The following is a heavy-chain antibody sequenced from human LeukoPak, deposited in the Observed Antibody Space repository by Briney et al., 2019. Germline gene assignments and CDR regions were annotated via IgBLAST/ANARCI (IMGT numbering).Heavy chain of an antibody. V-gene: IGHV4-34*01. CDR3: ARGRAGYDSSGYFY. D-gene: IGHD3-22*01. Sequence: SETLSLTCAVYGGSFSGYYWSWIRQPPGKGLEWIGEINHSGSTNYNPSLKSRVTISVDTSKNQFSLKLSPVTAADTAVYYCARGRAGYDSSGYFYWGQGTLVTVSS. CDR2: INHSGST. J-gene: IGHJ4*02. CDR1: GGSFSGYY.